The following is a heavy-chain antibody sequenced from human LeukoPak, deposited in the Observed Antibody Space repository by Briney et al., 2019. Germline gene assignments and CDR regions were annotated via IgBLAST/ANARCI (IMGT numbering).Heavy chain of an antibody. D-gene: IGHD3-10*01. Sequence: PSETLSLTCAVSGYSISSGYYWGWIRQPPGKVLEWIGSIYHSGSTYYNPSLKSRVTISVDTSKNQFSLKLSSVTAADTAVYYCARDVVRGVIDYWGQGTLVTVSS. V-gene: IGHV4-38-2*02. J-gene: IGHJ4*02. CDR2: IYHSGST. CDR3: ARDVVRGVIDY. CDR1: GYSISSGYY.